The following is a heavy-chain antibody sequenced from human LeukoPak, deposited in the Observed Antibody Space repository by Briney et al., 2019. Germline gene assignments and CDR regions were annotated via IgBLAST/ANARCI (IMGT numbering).Heavy chain of an antibody. CDR3: AREVTRYFDY. CDR2: ISYDGSNK. J-gene: IGHJ4*02. V-gene: IGHV3-30-3*01. Sequence: GGSLRLSCAASGFTFSSYVMHWVRQAPGKGLEWVAVISYDGSNKYYADSAKGRFTISRDNSKNTLYLQMNSLRTEDTAVYYCAREVTRYFDYWGQGTLVTVSS. D-gene: IGHD2-21*02. CDR1: GFTFSSYV.